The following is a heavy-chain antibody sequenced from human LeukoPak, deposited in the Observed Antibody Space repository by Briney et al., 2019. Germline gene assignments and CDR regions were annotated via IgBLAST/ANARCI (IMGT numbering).Heavy chain of an antibody. Sequence: SETLSLTCTVSGGSISTSGYYWGWLRQPPGKGLEYFASIDSSGNAYYNPSFQSRVTILADTSKNQFSLKLSSVTAADTAVYYCAREAPGYFDYWGQGTLVTVSS. J-gene: IGHJ4*02. CDR3: AREAPGYFDY. CDR1: GGSISTSGYY. V-gene: IGHV4-39*07. CDR2: IDSSGNA. D-gene: IGHD3-10*01.